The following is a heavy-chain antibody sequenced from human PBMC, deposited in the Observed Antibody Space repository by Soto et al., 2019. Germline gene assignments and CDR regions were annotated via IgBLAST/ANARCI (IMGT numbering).Heavy chain of an antibody. CDR1: GFTFSSYG. V-gene: IGHV3-30*18. CDR2: ISYDGSNK. J-gene: IGHJ4*02. D-gene: IGHD1-26*01. CDR3: AKGRGGSYEVDYFDY. Sequence: ESGGGVVQPGRSLRLSCAASGFTFSSYGMHWVRQAPGKGLEWVAVISYDGSNKYYADPVKGRFTISRDNSKNTLYLQMNSLRAEDTAVYYCAKGRGGSYEVDYFDYWGQGTLVTVSS.